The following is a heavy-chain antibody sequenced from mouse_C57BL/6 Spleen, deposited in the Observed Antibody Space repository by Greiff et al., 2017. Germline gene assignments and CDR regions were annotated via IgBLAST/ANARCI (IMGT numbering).Heavy chain of an antibody. CDR2: INPNNGGT. Sequence: EVQLQESGPELVKPGASVKIPCKASGYTFTDYNMDWVKQSHGKSLEWIGDINPNNGGTNYNQKFKGKATLTVDKSSSTAYMELRSLTSEDTAVYYCARSNGGYFDYWGQGTTLTVSS. CDR1: GYTFTDYN. J-gene: IGHJ2*01. V-gene: IGHV1-18*01. D-gene: IGHD2-5*01. CDR3: ARSNGGYFDY.